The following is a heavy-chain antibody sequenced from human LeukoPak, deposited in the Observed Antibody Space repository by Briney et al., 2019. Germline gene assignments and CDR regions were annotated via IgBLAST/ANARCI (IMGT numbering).Heavy chain of an antibody. CDR3: AREMFRGVIGY. Sequence: SETLSLSCAVSGGSISSSNWWSWVRQPPGKGLEWIGEIYHSGSTNYNPSLKSRVTISVDKSKNQFSLKVRYVTAADTAVYYCAREMFRGVIGYWGQGTLVTVSS. J-gene: IGHJ4*02. CDR1: GGSISSSNW. D-gene: IGHD3-10*01. CDR2: IYHSGST. V-gene: IGHV4-4*02.